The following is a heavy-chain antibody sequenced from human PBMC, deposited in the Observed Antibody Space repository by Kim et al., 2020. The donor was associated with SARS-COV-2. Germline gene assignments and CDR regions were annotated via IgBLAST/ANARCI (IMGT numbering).Heavy chain of an antibody. CDR2: ISYDGSNK. CDR3: ARSLPSFDY. CDR1: GFTFSSYA. D-gene: IGHD3-16*02. Sequence: GGSLRLSCAASGFTFSSYAMHWVRHAPGKGLEWVALISYDGSNKYYADSVKGRFSISRDNSKNTLYLQMNSLRSEDTAVYYCARSLPSFDYWGQGTLVTVSS. V-gene: IGHV3-30-3*01. J-gene: IGHJ4*02.